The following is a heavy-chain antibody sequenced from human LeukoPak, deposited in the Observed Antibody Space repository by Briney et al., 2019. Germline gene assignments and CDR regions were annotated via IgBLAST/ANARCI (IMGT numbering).Heavy chain of an antibody. CDR3: AKNDDNRNYYQWMDV. D-gene: IGHD1-1*01. Sequence: SETVSLTCSVSGGSIRSNNFCWGWIRQPPGKGLEWIGCVYSSGSTNGSPSLKSRVTIFVHTSKNQFSLQLRSVTAADTAQYFCAKNDDNRNYYQWMDVWGKGTTVAVSS. CDR2: VYSSGST. V-gene: IGHV4-39*01. CDR1: GGSIRSNNFC. J-gene: IGHJ6*04.